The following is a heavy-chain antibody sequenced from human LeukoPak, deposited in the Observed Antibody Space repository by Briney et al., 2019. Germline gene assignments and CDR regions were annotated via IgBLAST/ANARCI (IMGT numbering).Heavy chain of an antibody. CDR3: ARGGTSGWRTPNDDY. Sequence: ASVKDSCKASGYTFTTYGISWVRQAPGQGLEWMGWSSPYNGNTNYAQKLRGRVTMTTDTSTSTAYMELRSLRSDDTAVYYCARGGTSGWRTPNDDYWGQGTLVTVSS. V-gene: IGHV1-18*01. J-gene: IGHJ4*02. CDR2: SSPYNGNT. D-gene: IGHD6-19*01. CDR1: GYTFTTYG.